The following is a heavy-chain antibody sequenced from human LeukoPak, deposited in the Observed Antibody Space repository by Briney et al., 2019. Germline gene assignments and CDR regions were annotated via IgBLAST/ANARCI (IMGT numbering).Heavy chain of an antibody. V-gene: IGHV4-59*01. J-gene: IGHJ4*02. CDR3: ARGFDSKSTYFDY. D-gene: IGHD5-12*01. CDR1: GGYISNYY. CDR2: IYYSGST. Sequence: PSETLSLTCTVSGGYISNYYWSWLRQPPGKGLELNGYIYYSGSTNYNPSLKSRVTMSLDTSKNQFSLRLTSVTAADTAVYYCARGFDSKSTYFDYWGQGTLVTVSS.